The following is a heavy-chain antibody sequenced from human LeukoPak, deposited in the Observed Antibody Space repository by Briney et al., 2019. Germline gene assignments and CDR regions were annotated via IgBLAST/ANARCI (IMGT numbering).Heavy chain of an antibody. CDR3: ARDRRENSSSPTPYWYFDL. J-gene: IGHJ2*01. D-gene: IGHD6-6*01. Sequence: GGSLRLSCAASGFTFSSYSMNWVRQAPGKGLEWVSSIVSISSYIYYADSVKGRFTISRDNAKNSLYLQMNSLRSEDTAVYYCARDRRENSSSPTPYWYFDLWGRGTLVTVSS. V-gene: IGHV3-21*04. CDR2: IVSISSYI. CDR1: GFTFSSYS.